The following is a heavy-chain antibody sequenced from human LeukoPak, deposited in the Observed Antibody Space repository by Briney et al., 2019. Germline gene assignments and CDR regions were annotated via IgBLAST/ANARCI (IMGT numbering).Heavy chain of an antibody. CDR2: ISRGGGRT. D-gene: IGHD7-27*01. Sequence: PGGSLRLSCAASGFTFSSYAVSWVRQAPGKGLEWVSGISRGGGRTYYADSVKGRFTISRDDSKNTLYLQMNSLRAEDTAVYYCAKVQLRIGVDFSGQGTLVTVSS. CDR3: AKVQLRIGVDF. CDR1: GFTFSSYA. V-gene: IGHV3-23*01. J-gene: IGHJ4*02.